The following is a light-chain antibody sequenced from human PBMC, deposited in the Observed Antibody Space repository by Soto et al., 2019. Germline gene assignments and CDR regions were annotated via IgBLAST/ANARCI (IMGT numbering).Light chain of an antibody. CDR1: QSISSW. J-gene: IGKJ1*01. V-gene: IGKV1-5*03. Sequence: DIQMTQSPSTLSASVGDRVTITCRASQSISSWLAWYQQKPGKAPNLLIYKASSLQSGVPSRFSGSGSGTEFTLTISNLQPDDFATYYCQQYNSYSWTFGRGNKVEIK. CDR3: QQYNSYSWT. CDR2: KAS.